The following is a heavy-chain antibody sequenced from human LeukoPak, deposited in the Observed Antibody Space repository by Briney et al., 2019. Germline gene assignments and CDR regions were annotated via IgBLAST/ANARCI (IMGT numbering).Heavy chain of an antibody. Sequence: SVEVSCKTSGGTFNNYAISWVRQAPGQGLEWMGRVVPMFGIRNYPQTFRGRVNITADKATNTVYMELRSLRAEDTAIYYCATEPSRSYSFDHLDFWGLGTPVTVSS. CDR1: GGTFNNYA. D-gene: IGHD5-12*01. J-gene: IGHJ4*02. CDR3: ATEPSRSYSFDHLDF. V-gene: IGHV1-69*04. CDR2: VVPMFGIR.